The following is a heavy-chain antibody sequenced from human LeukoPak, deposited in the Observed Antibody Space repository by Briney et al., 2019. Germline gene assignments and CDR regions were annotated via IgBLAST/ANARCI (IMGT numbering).Heavy chain of an antibody. J-gene: IGHJ6*02. V-gene: IGHV3-74*01. CDR1: GFTFSSYW. D-gene: IGHD3-3*01. Sequence: PGGSLRLSCAASGFTFSSYWMHWVRQAPGKGLVWVSRIKSDGGSTSYADSVKGRFTISRDNAKNTLYLQMNSLRVEDTAVYYCAREKVDITIFGVGSYYYYYGMDVWGQGTTVTVSS. CDR3: AREKVDITIFGVGSYYYYYGMDV. CDR2: IKSDGGST.